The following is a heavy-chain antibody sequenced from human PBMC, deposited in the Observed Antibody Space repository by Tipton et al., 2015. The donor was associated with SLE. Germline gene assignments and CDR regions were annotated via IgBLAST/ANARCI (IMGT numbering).Heavy chain of an antibody. J-gene: IGHJ6*02. CDR2: IDYRGTS. V-gene: IGHV4-30-4*01. CDR3: ARDGGQRVISGTYDFYYYGLDV. Sequence: TLSLTCTLSGGSINRSGYYWSWVRQPPGKGLGWIGYIDYRGTSNINPSLRSRLTMSIDTSKNHFSLKMTSVTAADTAVYYCARDGGQRVISGTYDFYYYGLDVWGQGTTVTVSS. CDR1: GGSINRSGYY. D-gene: IGHD6-13*01.